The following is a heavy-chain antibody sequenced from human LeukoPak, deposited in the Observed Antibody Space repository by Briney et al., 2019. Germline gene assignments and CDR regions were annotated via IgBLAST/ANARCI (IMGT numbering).Heavy chain of an antibody. V-gene: IGHV3-7*01. J-gene: IGHJ6*03. CDR1: GFTFSSYW. CDR2: IKQDGSEK. Sequence: PGGSLRLSCAASGFTFSSYWMSWVRQAPGKGLEWVANIKQDGSEKYYVDSVKGRFTISRDNAKNSLYLQMNSLRAEDTAVYYCARQPHYYYYYYMDVWGKGTTVTVSS. CDR3: ARQPHYYYYYYMDV.